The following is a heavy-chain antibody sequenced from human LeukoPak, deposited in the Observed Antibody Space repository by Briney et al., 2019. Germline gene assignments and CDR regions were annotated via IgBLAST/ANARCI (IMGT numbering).Heavy chain of an antibody. Sequence: GGSLRLSCAASGFTFSSYSMNWVRQAPGKGLEWVSSISSSSSYIYYADSVKGRFTVSRDDAKNSLYLQMNSLRAEDTAVYYCARDSYGDYSPWGQGTLVTVSS. V-gene: IGHV3-21*01. D-gene: IGHD4-17*01. CDR3: ARDSYGDYSP. CDR1: GFTFSSYS. CDR2: ISSSSSYI. J-gene: IGHJ4*02.